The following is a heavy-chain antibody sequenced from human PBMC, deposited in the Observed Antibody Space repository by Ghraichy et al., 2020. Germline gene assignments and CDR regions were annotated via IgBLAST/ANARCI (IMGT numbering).Heavy chain of an antibody. D-gene: IGHD4-17*01. CDR3: ARVGPGGDYRLY. Sequence: GGSLRLSCAASGFTFSSYSMNWVRQAPGKGLEWVSSISSSSSYIYYADSVKGRFTISRDNAKNSLYLQMNSLRAEDTAVYYCARVGPGGDYRLYWGQGTLVTVSS. CDR2: ISSSSSYI. CDR1: GFTFSSYS. J-gene: IGHJ4*02. V-gene: IGHV3-21*01.